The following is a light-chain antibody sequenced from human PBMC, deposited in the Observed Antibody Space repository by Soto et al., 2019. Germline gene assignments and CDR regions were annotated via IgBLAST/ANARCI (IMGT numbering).Light chain of an antibody. V-gene: IGLV2-14*01. Sequence: QSVRAQPASVSGSPGQSITMSCTGTSSDVGGYKYVSWYQQHPGKAPKLMIYEVSNRPSGVSNRFSGSKSGNTASLTISGLQAEDEADYYCSSYTRSSTRVFGGGTKLTVL. CDR1: SSDVGGYKY. CDR3: SSYTRSSTRV. CDR2: EVS. J-gene: IGLJ3*02.